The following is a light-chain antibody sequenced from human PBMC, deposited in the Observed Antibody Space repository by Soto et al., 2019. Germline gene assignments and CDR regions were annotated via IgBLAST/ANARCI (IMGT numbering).Light chain of an antibody. CDR1: RSDVGAYNY. J-gene: IGLJ1*01. CDR2: DVS. Sequence: QSVLTQPASVSGSPGQSITIACTGTRSDVGAYNYVSWYQQHPGKAPKLMVCDVSNRPSGVSDRFSGSKSGNTASLTISGLLAEDEADYYCYSYTSSSTYVFGTGTKLTVL. CDR3: YSYTSSSTYV. V-gene: IGLV2-14*03.